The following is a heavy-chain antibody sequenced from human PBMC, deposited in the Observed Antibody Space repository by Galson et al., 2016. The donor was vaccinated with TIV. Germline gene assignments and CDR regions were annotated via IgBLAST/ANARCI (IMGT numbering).Heavy chain of an antibody. D-gene: IGHD3-3*01. CDR1: GFTFSSYA. CDR2: ISYDGSNK. V-gene: IGHV3-30*01. Sequence: SLRLSCAASGFTFSSYAMHWVRQAPGKGLEWVAVISYDGSNKYYADSVKGRLTISRDNSKNTLYLQMNSLRAEDTAVYYCARDRGSWSGYSSPLDYWGQGTLVTVSS. CDR3: ARDRGSWSGYSSPLDY. J-gene: IGHJ4*02.